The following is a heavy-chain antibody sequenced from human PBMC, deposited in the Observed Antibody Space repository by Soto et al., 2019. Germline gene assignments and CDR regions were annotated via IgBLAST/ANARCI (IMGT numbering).Heavy chain of an antibody. CDR1: GFTFSSYS. V-gene: IGHV3-64D*06. D-gene: IGHD3-22*01. Sequence: GGSLRLSCSASGFTFSSYSMHWVRQAPGKGLEFVAVIRNNGISTYYADSVKGRFTISRDNSNNTVSLQMRSLGREDTAVYYCVKGGTSVSSAGFDYWGLGTLVTVS. CDR3: VKGGTSVSSAGFDY. J-gene: IGHJ4*02. CDR2: IRNNGIST.